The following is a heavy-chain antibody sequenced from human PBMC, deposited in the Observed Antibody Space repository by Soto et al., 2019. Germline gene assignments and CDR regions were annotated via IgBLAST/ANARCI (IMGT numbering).Heavy chain of an antibody. Sequence: QVQLQESGPGLVKPSETLSLTCAVSGYSISSGYCWAWIRQSPGKGLEWIGSIDHSGSSDYTPSLKSRVTMSVDTSKNQFSLQLTSVTAADTAVYYCARDDDHIWGSYRSFDNWGQGTLVTVSS. V-gene: IGHV4-38-2*02. CDR3: ARDDDHIWGSYRSFDN. CDR2: IDHSGSS. D-gene: IGHD3-16*02. CDR1: GYSISSGYC. J-gene: IGHJ4*02.